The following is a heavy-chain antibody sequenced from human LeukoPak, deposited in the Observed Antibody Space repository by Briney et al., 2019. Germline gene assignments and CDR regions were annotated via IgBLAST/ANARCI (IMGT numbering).Heavy chain of an antibody. V-gene: IGHV1-2*02. D-gene: IGHD4-11*01. CDR1: GYTFSGNH. Sequence: ASVKVSCKASGYTFSGNHMHWVRQAPGQGLEWMGWIDPYSGGTKYAQKFQGRVTMTRDTSISTAYMELSGLRSDDTAVYYCARTPYSNPDYFDYWGQGTLVTVSS. CDR3: ARTPYSNPDYFDY. J-gene: IGHJ4*02. CDR2: IDPYSGGT.